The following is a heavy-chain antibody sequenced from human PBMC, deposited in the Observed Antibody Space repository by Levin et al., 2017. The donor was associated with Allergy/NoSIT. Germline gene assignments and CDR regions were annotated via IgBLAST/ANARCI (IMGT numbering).Heavy chain of an antibody. Sequence: SETLSLICTVSGGSISSYYWSWIRQPAGKGLEWIGRIYSSGSSNYNPSLKSRLTMSVHTSKNQFSLRLSSVTAADTAVYYCARVYSNYPVDAFDIWGQGTMVTVSS. V-gene: IGHV4-4*07. CDR1: GGSISSYY. D-gene: IGHD4-11*01. J-gene: IGHJ3*02. CDR3: ARVYSNYPVDAFDI. CDR2: IYSSGSS.